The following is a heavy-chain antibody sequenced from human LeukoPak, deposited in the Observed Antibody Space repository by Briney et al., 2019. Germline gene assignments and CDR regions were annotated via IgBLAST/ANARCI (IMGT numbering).Heavy chain of an antibody. Sequence: GESLKISCKGSGYSFTSYWIGWVRQMPGKGLEWMGIIYPGDSDTRYSPSFQGLVTISADKSISTAYLQWSSLKASDTAMYYCARRGGYCSSTSCYAADAFDIWGQGAMVTVSS. CDR2: IYPGDSDT. CDR3: ARRGGYCSSTSCYAADAFDI. J-gene: IGHJ3*02. D-gene: IGHD2-2*01. V-gene: IGHV5-51*01. CDR1: GYSFTSYW.